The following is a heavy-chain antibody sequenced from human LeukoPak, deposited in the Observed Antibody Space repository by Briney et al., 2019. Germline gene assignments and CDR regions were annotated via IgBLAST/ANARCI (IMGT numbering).Heavy chain of an antibody. Sequence: SETLSLTCTVSGGSISSGGYYWSWIRQHPGKGLEWIGYIYYSGSTYYNPSLKSRVTISVDTSKNQFSLKLSSVTAADTAVYYCARDIPPTDYYYYGMDVWGQGTTVTVSS. J-gene: IGHJ6*02. D-gene: IGHD2-2*02. CDR2: IYYSGST. CDR1: GGSISSGGYY. V-gene: IGHV4-31*03. CDR3: ARDIPPTDYYYYGMDV.